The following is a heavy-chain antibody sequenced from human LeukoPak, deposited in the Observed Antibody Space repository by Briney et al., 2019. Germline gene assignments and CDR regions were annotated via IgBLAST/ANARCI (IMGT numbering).Heavy chain of an antibody. CDR2: MNPNSGNT. CDR1: GYTFTSYD. J-gene: IGHJ4*02. D-gene: IGHD6-13*01. CDR3: ARGGWDSSSWYAAY. Sequence: ASVKVSCKASGYTFTSYDINWVRQATGQGLEWMGWMNPNSGNTGYAQKFQGRVTITRNTSISTAYMELSSLRSEDTAVYYCARGGWDSSSWYAAYWGQGTLVTVSS. V-gene: IGHV1-8*03.